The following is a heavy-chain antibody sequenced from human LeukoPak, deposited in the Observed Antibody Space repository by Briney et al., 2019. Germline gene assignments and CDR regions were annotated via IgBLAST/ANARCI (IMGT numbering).Heavy chain of an antibody. CDR1: GGSISSHY. CDR3: ARGAPDTAMDV. D-gene: IGHD5-18*01. J-gene: IGHJ6*04. CDR2: IYYSGST. V-gene: IGHV4-59*11. Sequence: SETLSLTCTVSGGSISSHYWSWIRQPPGKGLEWIGYIYYSGSTNYNPSLKSRVTISVDTSKNQFSLKLSSVTAADTAVYYCARGAPDTAMDVWGKGTTVTVSS.